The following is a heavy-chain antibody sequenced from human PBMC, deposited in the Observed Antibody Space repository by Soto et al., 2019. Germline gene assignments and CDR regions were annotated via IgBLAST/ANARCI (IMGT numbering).Heavy chain of an antibody. V-gene: IGHV3-48*03. J-gene: IGHJ4*02. Sequence: GGSLRLSCAASGFTFSSYEMNWVRQAPGKGLEWVSYISSSGSTIYYADSVKGRFTISRDNAKNSLYLQMNSLRAEDTAVYYCARDRASTQNPSGWYPDTIDYWGQGTLVTVSS. CDR3: ARDRASTQNPSGWYPDTIDY. CDR1: GFTFSSYE. CDR2: ISSSGSTI. D-gene: IGHD6-19*01.